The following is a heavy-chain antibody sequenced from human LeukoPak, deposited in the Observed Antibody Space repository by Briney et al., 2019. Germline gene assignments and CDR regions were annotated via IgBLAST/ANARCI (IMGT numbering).Heavy chain of an antibody. Sequence: GASVKVSCKASGYTFASYYMHWVRQAPGQGLEWMGIINPSGGSTSYAQKFQGRVTMTRDTSTSTVYMELSSLRSEDTAVYYCARDLGNNWFDPWGQGTLVTVSS. CDR1: GYTFASYY. D-gene: IGHD3-16*01. CDR3: ARDLGNNWFDP. CDR2: INPSGGST. V-gene: IGHV1-46*01. J-gene: IGHJ5*02.